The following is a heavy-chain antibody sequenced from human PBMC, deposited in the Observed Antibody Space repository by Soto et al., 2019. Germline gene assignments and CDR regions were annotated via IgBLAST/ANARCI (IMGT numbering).Heavy chain of an antibody. J-gene: IGHJ4*02. CDR3: ARDYSTTAPFDY. V-gene: IGHV3-30-3*01. Sequence: WWSLRLSCSASVFTFSTYTLHWFRQAPGKGLEWVAVVSFDGSNKYYADSLEGRFTISRDNSKNTLYLEMNSLRAEDTAVYYCARDYSTTAPFDYWGQGTLVTVSS. D-gene: IGHD2-21*01. CDR1: VFTFSTYT. CDR2: VSFDGSNK.